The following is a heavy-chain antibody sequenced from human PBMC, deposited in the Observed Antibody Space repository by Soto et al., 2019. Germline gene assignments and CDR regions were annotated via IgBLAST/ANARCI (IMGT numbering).Heavy chain of an antibody. J-gene: IGHJ5*02. Sequence: ASVKVSCKASGYTFTGYYMHWVRQAPGQGLEWMGWINPNSGGTNYAQKFQGRVTMTRDTSISTAYMELSRLRSDDTAVYYCARPLWFGELLGWFDPWGRGTLVTVSS. CDR3: ARPLWFGELLGWFDP. V-gene: IGHV1-2*02. D-gene: IGHD3-10*01. CDR2: INPNSGGT. CDR1: GYTFTGYY.